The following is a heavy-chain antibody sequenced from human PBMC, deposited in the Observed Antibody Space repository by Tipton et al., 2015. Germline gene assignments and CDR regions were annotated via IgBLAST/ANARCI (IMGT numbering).Heavy chain of an antibody. D-gene: IGHD5-24*01. CDR3: ARDGYNSNYFDY. J-gene: IGHJ4*02. Sequence: LRLSCTVSGGAITSDDFYWSWIRQHPGKGLEWIGYIFYTGSTYYNPSLKSRATLSVDTSKNQFSLKLSSVTAADTAVYYCARDGYNSNYFDYWGQGTLVTVSS. CDR2: IFYTGST. V-gene: IGHV4-31*02. CDR1: GGAITSDDFY.